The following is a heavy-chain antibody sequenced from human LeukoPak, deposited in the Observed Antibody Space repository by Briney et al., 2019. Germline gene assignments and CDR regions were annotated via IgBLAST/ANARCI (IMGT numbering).Heavy chain of an antibody. CDR1: GYTFTSYW. CDR2: IYPGDSDA. V-gene: IGHV5-51*01. D-gene: IGHD6-13*01. CDR3: ARVPGIAAADYYFDY. Sequence: GESLKISCKGSGYTFTSYWIGWVRQMPGKGLEWMGIIYPGDSDARYSPSFQGQVTMSADKSVNTVYLQWSSLKASDTAMYYCARVPGIAAADYYFDYWGQGTLVTVSS. J-gene: IGHJ4*02.